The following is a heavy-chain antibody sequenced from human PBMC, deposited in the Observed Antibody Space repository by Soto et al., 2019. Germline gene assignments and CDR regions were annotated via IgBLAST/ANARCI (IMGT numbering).Heavy chain of an antibody. CDR3: SIPPSHGRLDY. J-gene: IGHJ4*02. CDR1: GFTFSSYA. Sequence: SLRLSCAASGFTFSSYAMHWVRQAPGKGLEWVAVISYDGSNKYYADSVKGRFTISRDNSKNTLYLQMNSLRAEDTAVYYCSIPPSHGRLDYWGQGTLVTVSS. CDR2: ISYDGSNK. V-gene: IGHV3-30-3*01.